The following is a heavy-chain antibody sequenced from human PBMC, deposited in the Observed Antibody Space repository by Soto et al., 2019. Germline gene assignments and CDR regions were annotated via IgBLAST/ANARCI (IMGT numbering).Heavy chain of an antibody. Sequence: GASVKVSCKASGGTFSSYAISWVRQAPGQGLEWMGGIIPIFGTANYAQKFQGRVTITADESTSTAYMELSSLRSEDTAVYYCARVATVTANGHYGMGVWGQGTTVTVSS. CDR2: IIPIFGTA. CDR1: GGTFSSYA. V-gene: IGHV1-69*13. CDR3: ARVATVTANGHYGMGV. J-gene: IGHJ6*02. D-gene: IGHD4-17*01.